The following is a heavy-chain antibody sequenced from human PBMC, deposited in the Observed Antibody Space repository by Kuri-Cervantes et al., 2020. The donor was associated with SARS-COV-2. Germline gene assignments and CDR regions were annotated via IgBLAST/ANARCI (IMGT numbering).Heavy chain of an antibody. CDR1: GGTFSSYA. Sequence: SVQVSCKASGGTFSSYAISWVRQAPGQGLEWMGGIIPIFGTANYAQKFQGRVTITTDESTSTAYMELSSLRSEDTAVYYCARVASDCSSTSCSDYWGQGTLVTVSS. D-gene: IGHD2-2*01. V-gene: IGHV1-69*05. CDR2: IIPIFGTA. J-gene: IGHJ4*02. CDR3: ARVASDCSSTSCSDY.